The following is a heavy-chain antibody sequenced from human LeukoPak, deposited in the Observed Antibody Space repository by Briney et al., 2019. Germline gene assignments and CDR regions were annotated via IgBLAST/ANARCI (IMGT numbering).Heavy chain of an antibody. D-gene: IGHD3-22*01. Sequence: PSETLSLTCTVSGGSISSYYWSWIRQPPGKGLEWIGYIYYSGSTNYNPSLKSRVTISVDTSKNQFSLKLSSVTAADTAVYYCARSATFMIVVVPDAFDIWGQGTMVTVSS. J-gene: IGHJ3*02. CDR3: ARSATFMIVVVPDAFDI. CDR1: GGSISSYY. CDR2: IYYSGST. V-gene: IGHV4-59*08.